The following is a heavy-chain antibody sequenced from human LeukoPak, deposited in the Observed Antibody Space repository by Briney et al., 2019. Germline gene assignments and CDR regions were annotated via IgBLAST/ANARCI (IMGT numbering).Heavy chain of an antibody. Sequence: SRTLSLTCAISGESVSSDSAAWNWIRQSPSRGLEWLGRTYYRSKWNNDYAVSVKSRITINTDTSKNQFSLQLNSVTPEDTAVYYCCRDMLIGGWFDPWGQGTLVTVSS. V-gene: IGHV6-1*01. CDR3: CRDMLIGGWFDP. CDR1: GESVSSDSAA. D-gene: IGHD3-16*01. J-gene: IGHJ5*02. CDR2: TYYRSKWNN.